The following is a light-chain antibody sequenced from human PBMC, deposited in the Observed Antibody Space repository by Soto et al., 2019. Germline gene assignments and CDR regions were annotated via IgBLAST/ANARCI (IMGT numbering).Light chain of an antibody. CDR3: QQIYSTPWT. CDR1: QSISSY. Sequence: DIQMTQSPSSLSASVGDRVTITCRASQSISSYLNWYQQKLGKAPKLLIYAASSLQSGVPSRFSGSGSGTDFTLTISSLQPEDFATYYCQQIYSTPWTFGQGTKVEIK. CDR2: AAS. V-gene: IGKV1-39*01. J-gene: IGKJ1*01.